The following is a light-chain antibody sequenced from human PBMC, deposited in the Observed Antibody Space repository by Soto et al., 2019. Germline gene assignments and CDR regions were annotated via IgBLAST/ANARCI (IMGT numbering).Light chain of an antibody. V-gene: IGLV1-44*01. J-gene: IGLJ3*02. CDR1: SSNIGSNT. Sequence: QSVLTQPPSASGTPGQRVTISCSGSSSNIGSNTVYWYQQLPGTAPKLLIYSSNQRPSGVPDRFSGSKSGTSASLAISGLQSEEEADYYCAAWDDSMNGVFGGGTKLTVL. CDR2: SSN. CDR3: AAWDDSMNGV.